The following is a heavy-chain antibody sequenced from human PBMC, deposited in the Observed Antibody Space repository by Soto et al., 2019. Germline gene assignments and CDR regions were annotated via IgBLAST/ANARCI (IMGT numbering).Heavy chain of an antibody. CDR1: GVTFNTFA. V-gene: IGHV1-69*01. CDR2: IIPVLGPA. Sequence: QVQLVQSGAEVKKPGSSVKVSCKTSGVTFNTFAISWVRQAPGQGLEYMGGIIPVLGPANYAQRFQGRVTITADESTSTAYLDLSSLISEDTAVYYCARDPRIYCTSSSCHSYFDSWGQGTLVTVSS. J-gene: IGHJ4*02. CDR3: ARDPRIYCTSSSCHSYFDS. D-gene: IGHD2-2*01.